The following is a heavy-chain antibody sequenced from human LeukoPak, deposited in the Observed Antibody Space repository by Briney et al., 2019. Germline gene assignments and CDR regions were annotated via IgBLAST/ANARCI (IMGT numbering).Heavy chain of an antibody. CDR2: IRSKAYGGTA. CDR3: TRENYFDY. Sequence: GGSLRLSCTASGFTFGDYAMSWVRQVPGKGLEWVGFIRSKAYGGTAEYAASVKGRFTISRDDSKSIAYLQMNSLKTEDTAVYYCTRENYFDYWGQGTLVTVSS. J-gene: IGHJ4*02. CDR1: GFTFGDYA. V-gene: IGHV3-49*04.